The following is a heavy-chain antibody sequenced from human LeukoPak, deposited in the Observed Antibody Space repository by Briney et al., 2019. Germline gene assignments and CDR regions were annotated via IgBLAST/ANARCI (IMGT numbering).Heavy chain of an antibody. CDR3: ARDHGSGRKGWFDP. CDR2: IWYDGSNK. Sequence: PGGSLRLSCAASGFTSSSYSMHWVRQAPGKGLEWVAVIWYDGSNKYYADSVKGRFTISRDNSKNTLYLQMNSLRAEDTAVYYCARDHGSGRKGWFDPWGQGTLVTVSS. CDR1: GFTSSSYS. V-gene: IGHV3-33*08. J-gene: IGHJ5*02. D-gene: IGHD3-10*01.